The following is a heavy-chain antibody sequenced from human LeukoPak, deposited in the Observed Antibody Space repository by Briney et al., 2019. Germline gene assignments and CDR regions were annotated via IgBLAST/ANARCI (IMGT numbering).Heavy chain of an antibody. Sequence: PSETLSLTCTVSGGSISSYYWSWIRQPPGKGLEWIGYIYTSGSTNYNPSLKSRVTISVDTSKNQCSLKLSSVTAADTAVYYCARHSPRWDEDYWGQGTLVTVSS. J-gene: IGHJ4*02. CDR2: IYTSGST. CDR3: ARHSPRWDEDY. CDR1: GGSISSYY. V-gene: IGHV4-4*09. D-gene: IGHD1-26*01.